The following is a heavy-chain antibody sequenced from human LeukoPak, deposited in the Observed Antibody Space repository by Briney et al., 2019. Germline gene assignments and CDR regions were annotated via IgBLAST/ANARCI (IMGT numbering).Heavy chain of an antibody. CDR1: GYTFSSYA. D-gene: IGHD6-13*01. CDR2: INAGNGNT. V-gene: IGHV1-3*01. J-gene: IGHJ1*01. Sequence: ASVKVSCKASGYTFSSYAMHWVRQAPGQRLEWMGWINAGNGNTKYSQKFQGRVTMTRDTSTSTVYMELSSLRSEDTAVYYCARVQYSSSWYDTRAEYFQHWGQGTLVTVSS. CDR3: ARVQYSSSWYDTRAEYFQH.